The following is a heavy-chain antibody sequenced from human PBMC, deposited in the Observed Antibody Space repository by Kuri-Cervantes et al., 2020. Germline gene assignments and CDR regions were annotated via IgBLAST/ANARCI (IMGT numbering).Heavy chain of an antibody. V-gene: IGHV3-30-3*01. CDR1: GFTFSSYA. J-gene: IGHJ4*02. D-gene: IGHD3-3*01. Sequence: GESLKISCAASGFTFSSYAMHWVRQAPGKGLEWVAVISYDGSNKYYADSVKGRFTISRDNSKNTLYLQMSSLRAEDTAVYYCAKVRRITIFGVVTAFDYWGQGTLVTVSS. CDR3: AKVRRITIFGVVTAFDY. CDR2: ISYDGSNK.